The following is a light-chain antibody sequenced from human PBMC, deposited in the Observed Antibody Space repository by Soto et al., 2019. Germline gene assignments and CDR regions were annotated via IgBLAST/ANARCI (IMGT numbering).Light chain of an antibody. CDR2: DNL. Sequence: QSALTQPPSVSAASGQKVTISCSGSTSNIANNYVSWYQQLPGAAPKLLIYDNLKRPSGIPDRFSGSKSGTSATLGITGLQTGDEADYYCGTWDDTLSAVVFGGGTKVTVL. J-gene: IGLJ3*02. V-gene: IGLV1-51*01. CDR1: TSNIANNY. CDR3: GTWDDTLSAVV.